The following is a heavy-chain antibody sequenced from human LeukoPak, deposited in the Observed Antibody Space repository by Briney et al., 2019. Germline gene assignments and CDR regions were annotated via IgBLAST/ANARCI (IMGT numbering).Heavy chain of an antibody. D-gene: IGHD3-3*01. Sequence: RGSLRLSCAASGFTFSSYWMSWVRQAPGKGLEWVAFIRYDVSNKYYADSVKGRFTISKDNSKNTLYLQMNSLRAEDTAVYYCARQAGTDYDFWSGPTLNAEYFQYWGQGTLVTVSA. J-gene: IGHJ1*01. CDR3: ARQAGTDYDFWSGPTLNAEYFQY. CDR1: GFTFSSYW. V-gene: IGHV3-30*02. CDR2: IRYDVSNK.